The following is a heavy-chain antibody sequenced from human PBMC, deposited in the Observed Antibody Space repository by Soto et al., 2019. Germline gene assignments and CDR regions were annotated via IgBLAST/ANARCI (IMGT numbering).Heavy chain of an antibody. CDR1: GFTFSTYS. CDR3: LIAVAGSFAPDY. D-gene: IGHD6-19*01. Sequence: GGALRLSWAASGFTFSTYSMNWVRQAPGKGLEWVSYISSSSTYIYYSDSVKGRVTISRDNAKNSLYLQMNSLRAEDTAVYYCLIAVAGSFAPDYWGQGTLVTVSS. CDR2: ISSSSTYI. J-gene: IGHJ4*02. V-gene: IGHV3-21*01.